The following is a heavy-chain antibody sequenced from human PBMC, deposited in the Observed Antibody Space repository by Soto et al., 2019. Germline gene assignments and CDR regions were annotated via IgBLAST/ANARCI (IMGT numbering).Heavy chain of an antibody. CDR1: GYTFTSYA. D-gene: IGHD4-4*01. J-gene: IGHJ6*03. CDR2: INVGNGYT. Sequence: QVQLVQSGADVKKPGASVKLSCKASGYTFTSYALHWVRQAPGQRFEWMGWINVGNGYTKYSQMLQGRVTITRDTSASTAYMELSSLRSEDTAVYYCARGEVTPVYYYFMDVWGKGTTVTVSS. CDR3: ARGEVTPVYYYFMDV. V-gene: IGHV1-3*01.